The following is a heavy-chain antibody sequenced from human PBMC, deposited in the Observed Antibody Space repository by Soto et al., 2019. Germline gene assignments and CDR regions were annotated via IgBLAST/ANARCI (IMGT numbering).Heavy chain of an antibody. J-gene: IGHJ6*03. CDR3: AREAVFGLTMHYYHYMDV. V-gene: IGHV3-66*01. CDR2: VYRSGDA. D-gene: IGHD3-3*01. Sequence: GGSLRLSCAASGFSVSSNYMSWIRQAPEKGLEWVSVVYRSGDANYADSVKGRFTISRDTSKNTLYLHMNSLRADDTAVYYCAREAVFGLTMHYYHYMDVWGKGTTVTVSS. CDR1: GFSVSSNY.